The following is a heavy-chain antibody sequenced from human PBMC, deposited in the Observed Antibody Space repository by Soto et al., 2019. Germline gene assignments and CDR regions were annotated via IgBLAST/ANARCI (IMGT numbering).Heavy chain of an antibody. CDR3: ARGYDILTGPLDY. CDR2: IYYSGTT. Sequence: SETLSLTCTVSGDSITSNSYFWAWIRQPPGKGLEWIGSIYYSGTTYYNPSLKSRVTISIDTSKNQFSLKLSSVTAADTAVYYCARGYDILTGPLDYWGQGTLVTSPQ. D-gene: IGHD3-9*01. J-gene: IGHJ4*02. CDR1: GDSITSNSYF. V-gene: IGHV4-39*01.